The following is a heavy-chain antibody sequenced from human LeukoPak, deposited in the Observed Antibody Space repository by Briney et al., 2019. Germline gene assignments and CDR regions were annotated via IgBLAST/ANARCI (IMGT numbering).Heavy chain of an antibody. D-gene: IGHD3-9*01. Sequence: SETLSLTCTVSGGSISSYYWSWVRQPPGKGLEWIGYIYYSGSTNYNPSLKSRGTISVDTSKNQFSLKLSSVTAADTAVYYCARYGYDILTAYFDAFEIWGQGTMVTVSS. V-gene: IGHV4-59*01. CDR2: IYYSGST. CDR3: ARYGYDILTAYFDAFEI. CDR1: GGSISSYY. J-gene: IGHJ3*02.